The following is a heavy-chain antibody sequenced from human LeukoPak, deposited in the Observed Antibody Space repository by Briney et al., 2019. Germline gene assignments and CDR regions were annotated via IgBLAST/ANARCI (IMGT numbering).Heavy chain of an antibody. CDR1: GFTFRSYS. V-gene: IGHV3-21*01. CDR2: ISSSSSYI. CDR3: AREGDLAFDI. Sequence: GGSLRLSCAASGFTFRSYSMNWVRQAPGKGLEWVSSISSSSSYIYYADSVKGRFTISRDNAKNSLYLQMNSLRAEDTAVYYCAREGDLAFDIWGQGTMVTVSS. J-gene: IGHJ3*02. D-gene: IGHD3-16*01.